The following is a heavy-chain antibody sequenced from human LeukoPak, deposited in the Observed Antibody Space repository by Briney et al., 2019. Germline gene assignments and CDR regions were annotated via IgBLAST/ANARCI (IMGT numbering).Heavy chain of an antibody. CDR3: AKDREGKTTVTTGDY. J-gene: IGHJ4*02. V-gene: IGHV3-23*01. CDR2: ISGGGGST. Sequence: GGSLRLSCAASGFTFSSYAMSWVRQAPGKGLEWVSAISGGGGSTYYADSVKGRSTISRDNSKNTLYLQMNSLRAEDTAVYYCAKDREGKTTVTTGDYWRQGTLVTVSS. D-gene: IGHD4-17*01. CDR1: GFTFSSYA.